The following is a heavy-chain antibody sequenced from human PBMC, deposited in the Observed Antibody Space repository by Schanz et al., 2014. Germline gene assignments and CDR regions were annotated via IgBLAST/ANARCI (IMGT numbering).Heavy chain of an antibody. CDR2: LWHDGSKK. CDR3: AKKVPAYNPFDS. J-gene: IGHJ4*02. D-gene: IGHD1-1*01. V-gene: IGHV3-33*08. Sequence: VHLVESGGGLVQPGGSLRLSCAASGITFSSHSFNWVRQAPGKGLEWVAILWHDGSKKYYADSVKGRFTVSRDNSKNTLYLQMDSLRAEDTAVYFCAKKVPAYNPFDSWGQGTLVTVSS. CDR1: GITFSSHS.